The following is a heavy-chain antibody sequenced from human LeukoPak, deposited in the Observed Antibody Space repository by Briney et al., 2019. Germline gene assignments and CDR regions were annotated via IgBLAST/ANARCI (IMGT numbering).Heavy chain of an antibody. CDR1: GYSISSGYY. D-gene: IGHD5-12*01. CDR2: IYHSGST. V-gene: IGHV4-38-2*01. J-gene: IGHJ4*02. CDR3: ARASRGDSGYDKTYYFDY. Sequence: PSETLSLTCAVSGYSISSGYYWGWIRQPPGKGLEWIGSIYHSGSTYYNPSLKSRVTISVDTSKNQFSLKLSSVTAADTAVYYCARASRGDSGYDKTYYFDYWGQGTLVTVSS.